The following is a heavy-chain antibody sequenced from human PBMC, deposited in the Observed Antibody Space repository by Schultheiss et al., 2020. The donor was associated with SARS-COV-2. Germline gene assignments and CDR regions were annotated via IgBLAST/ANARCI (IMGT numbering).Heavy chain of an antibody. D-gene: IGHD2/OR15-2a*01. V-gene: IGHV4-39*01. J-gene: IGHJ6*02. CDR3: ASNSGTTGDRRYYYGMDV. Sequence: SETLSLTCTVSGGSISSGDYYWSWIRQPPGKGLEWIGEINHSGSTYYNPSLKSRVTISVDTSKNQFSLKLSSVTAADTAVYYCASNSGTTGDRRYYYGMDVWGQGTTVTVSS. CDR1: GGSISSGDYY. CDR2: INHSGST.